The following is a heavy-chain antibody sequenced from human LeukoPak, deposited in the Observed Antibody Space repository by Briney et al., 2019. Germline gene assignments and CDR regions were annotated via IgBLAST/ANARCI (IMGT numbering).Heavy chain of an antibody. Sequence: SVKVSCKASGGTFSSYTISWVRQAPGQGLEWMGRIIPILGIANYAQKFQGRVTITADKSTSTAYMELSSLRSEDTAVYYCARDTAMARPYYYYYMDVWGKGTTVTVSS. V-gene: IGHV1-69*04. CDR3: ARDTAMARPYYYYYMDV. CDR2: IIPILGIA. D-gene: IGHD5-18*01. J-gene: IGHJ6*03. CDR1: GGTFSSYT.